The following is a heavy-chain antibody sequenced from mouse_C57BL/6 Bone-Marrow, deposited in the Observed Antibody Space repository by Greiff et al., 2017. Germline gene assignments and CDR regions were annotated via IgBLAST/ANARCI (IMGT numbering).Heavy chain of an antibody. V-gene: IGHV5-17*01. CDR3: ACPYVFDEFAY. CDR1: GFTFSDYG. J-gene: IGHJ3*01. Sequence: EVMLVESGGGLVKPGGSLKLSCAASGFTFSDYGMHWVRQAPEKGLVWVAYISSGSSTIYYADTVKGRFTISRDNAKNNLVLLMTRRGVEDTAMYYCACPYVFDEFAYWGQGSLVTVSA. D-gene: IGHD2-2*01. CDR2: ISSGSSTI.